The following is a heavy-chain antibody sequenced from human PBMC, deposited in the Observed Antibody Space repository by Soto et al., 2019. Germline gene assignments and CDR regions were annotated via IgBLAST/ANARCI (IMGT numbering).Heavy chain of an antibody. CDR1: GFTFSNAW. CDR3: TTEGILITLGGLPHSRPL. CDR2: IKGRTEGGTT. D-gene: IGHD3-16*01. V-gene: IGHV3-15*01. J-gene: IGHJ4*02. Sequence: EVQLVESGGGLATPGGSLRLSCAASGFTFSNAWMSWVRQVPGKGLEWVGRIKGRTEGGTTDYAAPLKDRFTISRDESKNTRYLQMNSLKTEDTAVYYCTTEGILITLGGLPHSRPLWGQGTLVTVSS.